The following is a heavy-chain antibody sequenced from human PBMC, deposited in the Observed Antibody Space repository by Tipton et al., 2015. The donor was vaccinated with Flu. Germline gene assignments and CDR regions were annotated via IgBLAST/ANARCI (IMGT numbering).Heavy chain of an antibody. V-gene: IGHV3-49*04. D-gene: IGHD3-16*01. CDR2: IKSKTYGGTT. Sequence: RSLRLSCTGSGFTFGDYAMSWVRQAPGKGLEWVGFIKSKTYGGTTEYAASVRGRFTISRDDSKSIAYLQMSSLKTEDTAVYYCGAWVHHWGQGTLVTVSS. J-gene: IGHJ1*01. CDR3: GAWVHH. CDR1: GFTFGDYA.